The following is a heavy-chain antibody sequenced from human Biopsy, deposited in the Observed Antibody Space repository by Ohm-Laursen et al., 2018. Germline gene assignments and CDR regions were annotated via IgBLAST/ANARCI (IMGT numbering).Heavy chain of an antibody. D-gene: IGHD3-9*01. CDR1: GGTSSNYG. CDR2: NIPILGTG. CDR3: ATKLTGYFHH. J-gene: IGHJ1*01. Sequence: VKISCKAPGGTSSNYGVNWVRQAPGQGLEWLGGNIPILGTGNYAQKFQDRVTVAADTSTSTATMELRSLRSDDTAVYYCATKLTGYFHHWGQGTLVIVSS. V-gene: IGHV1-69*13.